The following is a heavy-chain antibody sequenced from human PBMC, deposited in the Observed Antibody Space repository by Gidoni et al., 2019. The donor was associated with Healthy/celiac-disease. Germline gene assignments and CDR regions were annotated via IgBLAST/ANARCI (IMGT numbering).Heavy chain of an antibody. D-gene: IGHD3-3*01. Sequence: EVQLVESGGGLVKPGGSLRLSCAASGFTFSNAWMSWVRQAPGKGLEWVGRIKSKTDGGTTDYAAPVKGRFTISRDDSKNTLYLQMNSLKTEDTAVYYCTTGAYDFWSGYLLWGQGTLVTASS. V-gene: IGHV3-15*01. J-gene: IGHJ4*02. CDR2: IKSKTDGGTT. CDR1: GFTFSNAW. CDR3: TTGAYDFWSGYLL.